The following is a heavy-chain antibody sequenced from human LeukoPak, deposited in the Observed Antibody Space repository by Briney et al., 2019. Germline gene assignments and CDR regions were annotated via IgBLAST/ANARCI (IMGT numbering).Heavy chain of an antibody. CDR1: GGSISSYY. CDR2: IYTSGNT. Sequence: PSETLSLTCTVSGGSISSYYWSWIRQPARQGLEWIGRIYTSGNTNYNPSLKSRVTMSVDTSKNQFSLKLSSVTAADTAVYYCARDRGDYGGPDYWGQGTPVTLSS. J-gene: IGHJ4*02. D-gene: IGHD4-23*01. V-gene: IGHV4-4*07. CDR3: ARDRGDYGGPDY.